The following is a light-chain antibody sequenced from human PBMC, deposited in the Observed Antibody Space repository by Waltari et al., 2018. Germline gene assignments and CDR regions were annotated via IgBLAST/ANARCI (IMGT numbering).Light chain of an antibody. J-gene: IGKJ4*01. CDR2: KAS. V-gene: IGKV1-5*03. CDR3: QQYSTYPLT. CDR1: QSVSRR. Sequence: DVQMTQSPSTLTASVGDRVTITCRASQSVSRRLAWYQQTPGKAPNLLIYKASTLGDGVPSRFSGSGSGTEFTLTISSLQPDDFVTYYCQQYSTYPLTFGGGTKVEI.